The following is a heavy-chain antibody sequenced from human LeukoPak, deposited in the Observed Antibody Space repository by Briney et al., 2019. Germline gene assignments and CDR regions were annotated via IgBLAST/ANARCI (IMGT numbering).Heavy chain of an antibody. D-gene: IGHD5-12*01. V-gene: IGHV3-21*01. Sequence: PGGSLRLSCAASGFTFSSYSMNWVRQAPGKGLQWVSSMSSGGDSIHLADSVKGRFSISRDSANNSLYLQMNSLGAEDTAVYYCASSGYDLDWYFDLWGRGTLVTVSS. CDR2: MSSGGDSI. CDR1: GFTFSSYS. J-gene: IGHJ2*01. CDR3: ASSGYDLDWYFDL.